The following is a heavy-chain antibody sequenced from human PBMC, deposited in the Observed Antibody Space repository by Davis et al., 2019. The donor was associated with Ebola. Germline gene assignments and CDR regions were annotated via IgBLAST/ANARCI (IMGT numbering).Heavy chain of an antibody. CDR2: ISPYSGLT. D-gene: IGHD1-1*01. CDR1: GYTFTIYN. CDR3: ARASQQVDHNWFDP. J-gene: IGHJ5*02. Sequence: AASVKVSCKASGYTFTIYNITWVRQAPGQGLEWMGWISPYSGLTSYAQRLQGRVTMTTDTSTSTAYMDLRSLRSDDSAVYFCARASQQVDHNWFDPWGQGTLVTVSS. V-gene: IGHV1-18*04.